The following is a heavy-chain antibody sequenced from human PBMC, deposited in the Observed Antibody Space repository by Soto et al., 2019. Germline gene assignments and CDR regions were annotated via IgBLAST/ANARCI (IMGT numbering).Heavy chain of an antibody. Sequence: QVQLQESGPGLVKPSDTLSLTCTVSGYSISSSNWWGWIRQPPRRGLEWIGYIYYSGSTYYNPSLKSRVTMSVDTSKNQFSLKLTSVTAVDTAVYYCARREIQGPIDYWGKGNLVTVSS. CDR1: GYSISSSNW. D-gene: IGHD1-26*01. J-gene: IGHJ4*02. CDR2: IYYSGST. V-gene: IGHV4-28*01. CDR3: ARREIQGPIDY.